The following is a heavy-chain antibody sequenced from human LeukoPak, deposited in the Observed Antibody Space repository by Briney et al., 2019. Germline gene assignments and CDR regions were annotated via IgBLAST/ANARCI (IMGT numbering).Heavy chain of an antibody. V-gene: IGHV3-33*01. J-gene: IGHJ4*02. CDR3: AREIAAAGNKQFDY. Sequence: GGSLRLSCAASGFTFSSYGMHWVRQAPGKGLEWVAVIWYDGSNKYYADSVKGRFTISRDNSKNTLYLQMNSLRAEDTAVYYCAREIAAAGNKQFDYWGQGTLVTVSS. CDR2: IWYDGSNK. D-gene: IGHD6-13*01. CDR1: GFTFSSYG.